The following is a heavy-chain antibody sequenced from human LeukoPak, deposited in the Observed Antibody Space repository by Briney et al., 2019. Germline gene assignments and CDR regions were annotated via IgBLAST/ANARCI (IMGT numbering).Heavy chain of an antibody. CDR3: ARHLERDYDYVWGRGDAFRI. Sequence: GESLKISCKGSGYSFTSYWIGWVRQMPGKGLEWMGIIYPGDSDTRYSPSFQGQVTISADKSISTAYLQWSSLKASDTAMYYCARHLERDYDYVWGRGDAFRIWGQGTMVTVSS. CDR2: IYPGDSDT. CDR1: GYSFTSYW. D-gene: IGHD3-16*01. J-gene: IGHJ3*02. V-gene: IGHV5-51*01.